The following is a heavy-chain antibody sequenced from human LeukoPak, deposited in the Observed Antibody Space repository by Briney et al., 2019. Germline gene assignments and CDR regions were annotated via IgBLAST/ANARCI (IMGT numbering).Heavy chain of an antibody. J-gene: IGHJ5*02. V-gene: IGHV1-18*01. CDR2: ISAYNGNT. D-gene: IGHD3-3*01. Sequence: ASVKVSCKASGYTFTSYGISWVRQAPGQGLEWMGWISAYNGNTNYAQKLQGRVTMTTDTSTSTAYMELRSLRSDDTAMYYCARWAGVVIINGWFDPWGQGTLVTVSS. CDR1: GYTFTSYG. CDR3: ARWAGVVIINGWFDP.